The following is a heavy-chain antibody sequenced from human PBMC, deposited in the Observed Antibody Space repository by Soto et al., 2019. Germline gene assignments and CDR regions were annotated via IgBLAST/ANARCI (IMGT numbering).Heavy chain of an antibody. J-gene: IGHJ4*02. CDR3: AGPAGYYFDY. V-gene: IGHV1-69*13. Sequence: ASVEVSCKASGGTFSSYAISWVRQAPGQGLEWMGGIIPIFGTANYAQKFQGRVTITADESTGTAYMELSSLRSEDTAVYYCAGPAGYYFDYWGQGSLVTVSS. CDR1: GGTFSSYA. CDR2: IIPIFGTA.